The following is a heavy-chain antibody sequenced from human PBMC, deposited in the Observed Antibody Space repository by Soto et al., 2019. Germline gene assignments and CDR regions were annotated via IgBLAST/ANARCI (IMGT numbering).Heavy chain of an antibody. CDR2: TYYRSKWYN. J-gene: IGHJ6*02. D-gene: IGHD6-13*01. V-gene: IGHV6-1*01. Sequence: PSQTLSLTCAISGDSVSSNSAAWNWIRQSPSRGLEWLGRTYYRSKWYNDYAVSVKSRITINPDTSKNQFSLQLNSVTPEDTAVYYCARGRLIAAAGTGGYYYYGMDVWGQGTTVTVSS. CDR1: GDSVSSNSAA. CDR3: ARGRLIAAAGTGGYYYYGMDV.